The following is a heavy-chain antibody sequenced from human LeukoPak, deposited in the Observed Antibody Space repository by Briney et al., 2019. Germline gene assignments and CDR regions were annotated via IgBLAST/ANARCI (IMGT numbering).Heavy chain of an antibody. CDR3: ARGSFSSGWRGGYYFDY. J-gene: IGHJ4*02. Sequence: ASVRVCCKAAVYTFTSYDIDWVRQATGQGRGWLGWMNPNSGNTGYAQKFQGRVTMTRNTSISTAYMELSSLRSEDTAVYYCARGSFSSGWRGGYYFDYWGQGTLVTVSS. V-gene: IGHV1-8*01. D-gene: IGHD6-19*01. CDR1: VYTFTSYD. CDR2: MNPNSGNT.